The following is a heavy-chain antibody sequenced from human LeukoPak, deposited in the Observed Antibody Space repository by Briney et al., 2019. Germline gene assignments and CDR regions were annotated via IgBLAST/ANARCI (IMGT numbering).Heavy chain of an antibody. D-gene: IGHD3-22*01. CDR3: ARVEAYYYDSSGYLAPGY. V-gene: IGHV1-69*01. J-gene: IGHJ4*02. CDR1: GGTFSSYA. Sequence: SVKVSCKASGGTFSSYAISWVRQAPGQGLEWMGGIIPIFGTANYAQKFQGRVTITADESTSTAYMELRSLRSDDTAVYYCARVEAYYYDSSGYLAPGYWGQGTLVTVSS. CDR2: IIPIFGTA.